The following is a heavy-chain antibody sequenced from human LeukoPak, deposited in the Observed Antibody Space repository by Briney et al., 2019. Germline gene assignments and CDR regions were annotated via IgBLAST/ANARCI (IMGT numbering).Heavy chain of an antibody. D-gene: IGHD3-16*02. V-gene: IGHV5-51*01. Sequence: GESLKISCKGSGYSFTSYWIGWVRQMPGKGLEWMGIIYPGDSDTRYSPPFQGQVTISADKSISTAYLQWSSLKASDTAMYYCAGQHDYVWGSYRYSGDPFDPWGQGTLVTVSS. CDR2: IYPGDSDT. CDR1: GYSFTSYW. CDR3: AGQHDYVWGSYRYSGDPFDP. J-gene: IGHJ5*02.